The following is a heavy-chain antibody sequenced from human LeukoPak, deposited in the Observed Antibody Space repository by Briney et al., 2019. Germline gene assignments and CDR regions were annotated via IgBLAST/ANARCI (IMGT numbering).Heavy chain of an antibody. CDR2: INHSGST. Sequence: PSETLSLTCAVYGGSFSGYYWSWIRQPPGKGLEWIGEINHSGSTNYNPSLKSRVTISVDTSKNQFSLKLSSVTAADTAVYYCARAGRRGEDAFDIWGQGTMVTVSS. J-gene: IGHJ3*02. CDR3: ARAGRRGEDAFDI. CDR1: GGSFSGYY. V-gene: IGHV4-34*01. D-gene: IGHD3-16*01.